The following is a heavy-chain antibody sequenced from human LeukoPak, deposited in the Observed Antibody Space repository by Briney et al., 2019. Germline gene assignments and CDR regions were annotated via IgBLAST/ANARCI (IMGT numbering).Heavy chain of an antibody. Sequence: PSETLSLTCTVSGGSISSGDYYWSWIRQPPGKGLEWIGFIYYSGSTYYSPSLKSRVTISVDTSKNQFSLKLSSVTAADTAVYYCARDVVVPATVGYYFDYWGQGTLVTVSS. D-gene: IGHD2-2*01. CDR3: ARDVVVPATVGYYFDY. V-gene: IGHV4-30-4*08. CDR2: IYYSGST. J-gene: IGHJ4*02. CDR1: GGSISSGDYY.